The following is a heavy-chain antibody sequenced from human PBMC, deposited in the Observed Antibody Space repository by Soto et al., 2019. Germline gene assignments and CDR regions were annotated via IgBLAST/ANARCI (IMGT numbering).Heavy chain of an antibody. CDR1: GGSFSSYA. D-gene: IGHD6-13*01. V-gene: IGHV1-69*13. CDR2: IIPIFGTA. CDR3: AREREGAAGTFYYYYGMDV. J-gene: IGHJ6*02. Sequence: ASVKVSCKASGGSFSSYAISWVRQAPGQGLEWMGGIIPIFGTANYAQKFQGRVTITADESTSTAYMELSSLRSEDTAVYYCAREREGAAGTFYYYYGMDVWGQGTTVTVSS.